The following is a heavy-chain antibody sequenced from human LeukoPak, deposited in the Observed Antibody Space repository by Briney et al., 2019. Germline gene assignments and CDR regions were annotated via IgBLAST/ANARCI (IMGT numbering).Heavy chain of an antibody. CDR1: GLTFSDYY. Sequence: GGSLRHSCAASGLTFSDYYMTWIRQAPGKGLEWVSSISGTGTTIYSADSVRGRVTVSRDNARNSLFLHMNSLRAEDTAVYYCAVQITMIVVVAYFDYWGQGNLVSVSS. D-gene: IGHD3-22*01. V-gene: IGHV3-11*04. CDR3: AVQITMIVVVAYFDY. J-gene: IGHJ4*02. CDR2: ISGTGTTI.